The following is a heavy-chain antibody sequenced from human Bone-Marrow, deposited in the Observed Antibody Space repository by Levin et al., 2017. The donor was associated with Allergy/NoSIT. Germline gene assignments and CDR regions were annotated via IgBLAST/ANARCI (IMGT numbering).Heavy chain of an antibody. CDR3: AKDGYCSGGSCPPAAFDS. CDR2: ISGSGGST. Sequence: GGSLRLSCAASGFTFSSYAMSWVRQAPGKGLEWVSAISGSGGSTYYADSVKGRFTISRDNSKNTLYLQMNSLRAEDTAVYYCAKDGYCSGGSCPPAAFDSWGQGTMVTVSS. V-gene: IGHV3-23*01. D-gene: IGHD2-15*01. CDR1: GFTFSSYA. J-gene: IGHJ3*02.